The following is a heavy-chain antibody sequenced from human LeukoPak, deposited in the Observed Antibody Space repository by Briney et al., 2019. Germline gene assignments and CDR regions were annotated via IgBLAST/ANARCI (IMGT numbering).Heavy chain of an antibody. V-gene: IGHV1-69*01. CDR1: GGTFSSYA. D-gene: IGHD2-2*01. Sequence: SVKVSCKASGGTFSSYAISWVRQPPVQGLEWMGGIIPIFGTANYAQNLQGRVTITADESTRTAYMALSSLKSEDTAVYYCAKGSYVEYGLYYYYYMDVWGKGTTATVSS. CDR2: IIPIFGTA. J-gene: IGHJ6*03. CDR3: AKGSYVEYGLYYYYYMDV.